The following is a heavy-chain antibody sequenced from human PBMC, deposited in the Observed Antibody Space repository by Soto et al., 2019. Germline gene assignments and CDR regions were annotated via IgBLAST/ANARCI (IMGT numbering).Heavy chain of an antibody. CDR3: ARGNYYYDSSGYYYDYSGNNWFDP. V-gene: IGHV4-31*03. D-gene: IGHD3-22*01. Sequence: SETLSLTCTVSGGSISSGGYYWSWIRQHPGKGLEWIGYIYYSGSTYYNPSLKSRVTISVDTSKNQFSLKLSSVTAADTAVYYCARGNYYYDSSGYYYDYSGNNWFDPWGQGTLVTV. CDR1: GGSISSGGYY. CDR2: IYYSGST. J-gene: IGHJ5*02.